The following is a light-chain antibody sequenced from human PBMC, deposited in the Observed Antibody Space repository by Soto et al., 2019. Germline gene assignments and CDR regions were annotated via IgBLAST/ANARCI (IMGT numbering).Light chain of an antibody. CDR2: AAS. CDR3: KQYGSSHLT. J-gene: IGKJ4*01. Sequence: DIQMTQSPSSLSASVGDRVTITCRASQSISRYLNWYQQKPGKAPKLLIYAASSLQRGVPSRFSGSGSGKELTLTISRLEPEDFAVYYFKQYGSSHLTFGGGTKVDIX. V-gene: IGKV1-39*01. CDR1: QSISRY.